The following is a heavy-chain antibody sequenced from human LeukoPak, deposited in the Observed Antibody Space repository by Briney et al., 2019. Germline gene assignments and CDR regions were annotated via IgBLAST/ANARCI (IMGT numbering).Heavy chain of an antibody. J-gene: IGHJ4*02. D-gene: IGHD3-10*01. CDR2: IYYSGST. V-gene: IGHV4-59*01. CDR3: ARSYYGSGSYRAAFDY. CDR1: GGSISSYY. Sequence: PSETLSLTCTVSGGSISSYYWSWIRQPPGKGLEWIGYIYYSGSTNYNPSLKSRVTISVDTSKNQFSLKLSSVTAADTAVYYCARSYYGSGSYRAAFDYWGQGTLVTVSS.